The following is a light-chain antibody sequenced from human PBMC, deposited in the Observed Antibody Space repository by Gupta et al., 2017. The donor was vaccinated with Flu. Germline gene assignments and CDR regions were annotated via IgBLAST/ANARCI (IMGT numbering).Light chain of an antibody. V-gene: IGLV1-40*01. J-gene: IGLJ1*01. CDR2: GNS. Sequence: QSVLTQPPSVSGAPGQRVTISCTGSSSNIGTGYDVHWYQQHPGTAPKLLIYGNSNRPSGVPDRFSGSKSGTAASLAITGLQEEEEADYYCQSYDSSRSGVFGTGTKVTVL. CDR3: QSYDSSRSGV. CDR1: SSNIGTGYD.